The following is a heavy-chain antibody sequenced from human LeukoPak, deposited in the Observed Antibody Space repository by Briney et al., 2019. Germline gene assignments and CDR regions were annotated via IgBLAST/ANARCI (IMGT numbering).Heavy chain of an antibody. D-gene: IGHD6-13*01. J-gene: IGHJ5*02. Sequence: ASVKVSCKVSGYTLTELSMHWVRQAPGKGLEWMGGFDPEDGETIYAQKFQGRVTMTEDTSTDTAYMELSSLRSEDTAVYYCATVSRYSSSWYVSSTRYWFDPWGQGTLVTVSS. CDR3: ATVSRYSSSWYVSSTRYWFDP. CDR1: GYTLTELS. V-gene: IGHV1-24*01. CDR2: FDPEDGET.